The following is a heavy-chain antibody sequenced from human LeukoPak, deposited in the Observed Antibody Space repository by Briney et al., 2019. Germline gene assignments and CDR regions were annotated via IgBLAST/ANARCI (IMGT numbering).Heavy chain of an antibody. CDR1: GGTFSNYA. Sequence: GASVKVSCKASGGTFSNYATSWVRQAPGQGLEWMGGIIPIFGTINYAQKFQGRVTITADESTSTAYMELSSLRSEDTAVYYCAISLFIVGAYRNRQNDYWGQGTLVTVSS. CDR2: IIPIFGTI. D-gene: IGHD1-26*01. V-gene: IGHV1-69*13. J-gene: IGHJ4*02. CDR3: AISLFIVGAYRNRQNDY.